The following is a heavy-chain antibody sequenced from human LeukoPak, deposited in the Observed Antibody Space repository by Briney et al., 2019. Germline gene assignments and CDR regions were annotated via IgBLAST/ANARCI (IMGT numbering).Heavy chain of an antibody. V-gene: IGHV4-59*01. CDR1: GGSISSYY. D-gene: IGHD6-6*01. CDR2: FYFSGST. CDR3: ARGLDRKSSSPSLRFYYYDMDV. Sequence: SETLSLTCTVSGGSISSYYWHWIRQPPGKGLEWIGYFYFSGSTSYNPSLKSRVTISVDTSKNQFSLKLSSVTAADTAVYYCARGLDRKSSSPSLRFYYYDMDVWGQGTTVTVSS. J-gene: IGHJ6*02.